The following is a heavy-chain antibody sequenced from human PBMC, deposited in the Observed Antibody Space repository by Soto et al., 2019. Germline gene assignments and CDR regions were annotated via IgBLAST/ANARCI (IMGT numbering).Heavy chain of an antibody. CDR1: GGSFSGYY. CDR3: ARNEAVAARRGRVDY. D-gene: IGHD6-6*01. Sequence: PSETLSLTCAVYGGSFSGYYWSWIRQPPGKGLEWIGEINHSGSTNYNPSLKSRVTISVDTSKNQFSLKLSSVTAADTAVYYCARNEAVAARRGRVDYWGQGTLVTVSS. J-gene: IGHJ4*02. V-gene: IGHV4-34*01. CDR2: INHSGST.